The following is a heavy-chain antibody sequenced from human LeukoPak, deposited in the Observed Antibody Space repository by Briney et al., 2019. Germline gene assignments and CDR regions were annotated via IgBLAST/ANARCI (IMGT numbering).Heavy chain of an antibody. D-gene: IGHD3-22*01. Sequence: GGSLRLSCAASGFTFSSYNMSWVRQAPGKGLEWVSYISSSSSTIYYADSVKGRFTISRDNAKNSLYLQMNSLRAEDTAVYYCARDPHYYDSSGYYYVGFDYWGQGTLVTVSS. V-gene: IGHV3-48*01. CDR3: ARDPHYYDSSGYYYVGFDY. J-gene: IGHJ4*02. CDR2: ISSSSSTI. CDR1: GFTFSSYN.